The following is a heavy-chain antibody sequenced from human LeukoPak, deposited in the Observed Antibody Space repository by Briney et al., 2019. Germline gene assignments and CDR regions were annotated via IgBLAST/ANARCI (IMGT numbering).Heavy chain of an antibody. CDR3: ARGKYYVWGSYRQPSNFDY. CDR1: GGSFSGYY. CDR2: INHSGST. Sequence: SETLSLTCTVSGGSFSGYYWSWIRQPPGKGLEWIGEINHSGSTNYNPSLKSRVTISVDTSKNQFSLKLSSVTAADTAVYYCARGKYYVWGSYRQPSNFDYWGQGTLVTVSS. J-gene: IGHJ4*02. D-gene: IGHD3-16*02. V-gene: IGHV4-34*01.